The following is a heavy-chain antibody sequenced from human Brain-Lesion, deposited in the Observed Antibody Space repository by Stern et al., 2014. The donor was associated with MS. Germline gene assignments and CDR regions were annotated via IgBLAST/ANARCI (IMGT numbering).Heavy chain of an antibody. J-gene: IGHJ5*02. CDR2: LYYSGNT. Sequence: QVQLQESGPGLVKPSETLSLTCTVAGGSVSSTSYAWAWIRQPPGKGLEWIGTLYYSGNTYYRPSLKSRLTISLTTSKNQFSLPLSSVTAADTAVYYCAGEEDIRYCSGGSCTGNWFDPWGQGTLVTVSS. V-gene: IGHV4-39*01. CDR3: AGEEDIRYCSGGSCTGNWFDP. CDR1: GGSVSSTSYA. D-gene: IGHD2-15*01.